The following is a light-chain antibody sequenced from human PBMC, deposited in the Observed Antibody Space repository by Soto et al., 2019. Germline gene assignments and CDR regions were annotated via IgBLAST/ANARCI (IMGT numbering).Light chain of an antibody. Sequence: EIVMTQSPATLSVSPGERATLSCRASQDISTNLAWYQQKPGQAPRLLIYGASTRATGIPARFSGSGSGTEFTLTISSLQSEDFAVYYCQQYDNWLRTFGQGTKVDX. CDR1: QDISTN. J-gene: IGKJ1*01. CDR3: QQYDNWLRT. CDR2: GAS. V-gene: IGKV3-15*01.